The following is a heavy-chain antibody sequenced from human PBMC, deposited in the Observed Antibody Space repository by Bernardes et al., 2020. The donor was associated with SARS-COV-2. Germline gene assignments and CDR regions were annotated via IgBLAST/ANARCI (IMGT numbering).Heavy chain of an antibody. V-gene: IGHV1-2*02. J-gene: IGHJ4*02. CDR1: GYTFTAYF. CDR2: INPNTGGT. D-gene: IGHD2-21*02. CDR3: ARTRTTISTTGIPVDY. Sequence: ASVKVSCKASGYTFTAYFIHWVRQAPGQRLEWMGWINPNTGGTNYVQKFQGRVTMTRDTSITTAYMELSWLGSDDTAIYYCARTRTTISTTGIPVDYWSQGTLVAV.